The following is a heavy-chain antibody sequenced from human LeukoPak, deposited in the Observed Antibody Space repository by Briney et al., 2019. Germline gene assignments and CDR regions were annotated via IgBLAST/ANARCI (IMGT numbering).Heavy chain of an antibody. Sequence: GGSLRLSCAASGFTFSSYSMNWVRQALGKGLEWVSSISSSSSYIYYADSVKGRFTISRDNAKNSLYLQMNSLRAEDTAVYYCARGDPYYDFWSGSTGGYWGQGTLVTVSS. D-gene: IGHD3-3*01. J-gene: IGHJ4*02. CDR2: ISSSSSYI. CDR3: ARGDPYYDFWSGSTGGY. V-gene: IGHV3-21*01. CDR1: GFTFSSYS.